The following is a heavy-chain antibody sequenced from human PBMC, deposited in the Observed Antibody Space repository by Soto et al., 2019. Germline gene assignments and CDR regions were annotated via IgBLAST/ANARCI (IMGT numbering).Heavy chain of an antibody. CDR2: ISSSSSTI. CDR3: ARGHSVMITFGGDPY. CDR1: GFTFSSYS. D-gene: IGHD3-16*01. Sequence: GGSLRLSCAASGFTFSSYSMNWVRQAPGKGLEWVSYISSSSSTIYYADSVKGRFTISRDNAKNSLYLQMNSLRAEDTAVYYCARGHSVMITFGGDPYWGQGTLVTVSS. V-gene: IGHV3-48*01. J-gene: IGHJ4*02.